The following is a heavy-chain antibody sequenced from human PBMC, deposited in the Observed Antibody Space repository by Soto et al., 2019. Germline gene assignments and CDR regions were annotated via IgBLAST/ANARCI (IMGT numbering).Heavy chain of an antibody. D-gene: IGHD3-16*01. CDR2: ISGDGTTT. J-gene: IGHJ1*01. CDR3: GRCIGPRGRPY. CDR1: GFIFTNYW. Sequence: GGSLTLSCAASGFIFTNYWMHWVRQAPGERRVWVARISGDGTTTTYVDSAKGRFTISKDNAKNTVYLQMNGLRTEDTAVYYCGRCIGPRGRPYWGEGITVTVSS. V-gene: IGHV3-74*01.